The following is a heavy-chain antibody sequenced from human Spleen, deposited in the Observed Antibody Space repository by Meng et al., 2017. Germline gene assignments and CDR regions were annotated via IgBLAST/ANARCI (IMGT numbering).Heavy chain of an antibody. CDR1: GGSSSSSNW. V-gene: IGHV4-4*02. J-gene: IGHJ4*02. D-gene: IGHD5-18*01. CDR2: IYHSGST. CDR3: ASVSNTADLHGDY. Sequence: QGQMHEPGPGRVKPSGTPALTCAVSGGSSSSSNWWRWVRQPPGKGLEWIGEIYHSGSTNYNPSLKSRVTISVDKSKNQFSLKLSSVTAADTAVYYCASVSNTADLHGDYWGQGTLVTVSS.